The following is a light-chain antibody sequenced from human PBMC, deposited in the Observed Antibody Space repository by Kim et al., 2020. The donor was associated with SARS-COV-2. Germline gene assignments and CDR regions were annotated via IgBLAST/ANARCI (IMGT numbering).Light chain of an antibody. CDR2: LAS. CDR3: QQFADLPPT. CDR1: QDISSY. J-gene: IGKJ2*01. Sequence: DIQMTQSPSSLSASVGDRVIITCQASQDISSYLNWYQQKPGEAPNLLIHLASILEAGVPSRFSGSGFGTDFTLTISSLQPEDIAIYYCQQFADLPPTFGRGTKLEI. V-gene: IGKV1-33*01.